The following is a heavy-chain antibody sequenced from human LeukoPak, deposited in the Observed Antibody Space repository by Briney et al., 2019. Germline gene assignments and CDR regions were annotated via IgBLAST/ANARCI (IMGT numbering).Heavy chain of an antibody. Sequence: GGSQRLSCAASGFTFSSYWMSWVRQAPGKGLEWVANINQDGSEKYYVDSVKGRFTISRDNAKNSLYLQMNSLRAEDTAVYYCARDNYSDRNDYPHAFDIWGQGTMVTVSS. CDR3: ARDNYSDRNDYPHAFDI. CDR2: INQDGSEK. CDR1: GFTFSSYW. D-gene: IGHD3-22*01. J-gene: IGHJ3*02. V-gene: IGHV3-7*04.